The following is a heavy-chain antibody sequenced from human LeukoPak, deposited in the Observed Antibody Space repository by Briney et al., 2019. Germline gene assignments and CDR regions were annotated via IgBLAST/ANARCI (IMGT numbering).Heavy chain of an antibody. V-gene: IGHV3-48*03. CDR2: ISSSGSTI. Sequence: PGGSLRLSCAASGFTFSSYEMNWVRQAPGKGLEWVSYISSSGSTIYYADSVKGRFTISRDNSKNTLYLQMNSLRAEDTAVYYCAKGSYYYYYYYMDVWGKGTTVTVSS. CDR1: GFTFSSYE. J-gene: IGHJ6*03. CDR3: AKGSYYYYYYYMDV. D-gene: IGHD3-10*01.